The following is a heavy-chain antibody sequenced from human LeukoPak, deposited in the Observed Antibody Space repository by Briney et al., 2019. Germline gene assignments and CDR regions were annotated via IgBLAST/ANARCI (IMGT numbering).Heavy chain of an antibody. CDR2: MNPNSGNT. D-gene: IGHD3-22*01. J-gene: IGHJ4*02. CDR3: ARGRYDSSGYSFDY. Sequence: ASVTVSCTASGYTFTSYDINWVRQATGQGLEWMGWMNPNSGNTGYAQKFQGRVTITRNTSISTAYMELSSLRSEDTAVYYCARGRYDSSGYSFDYWGQGTLVTVSS. CDR1: GYTFTSYD. V-gene: IGHV1-8*01.